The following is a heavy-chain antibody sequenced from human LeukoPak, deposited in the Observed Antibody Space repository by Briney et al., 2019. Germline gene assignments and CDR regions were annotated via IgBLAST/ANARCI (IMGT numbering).Heavy chain of an antibody. CDR1: GGSISSGGYY. CDR3: ARGYGDSPYFDY. D-gene: IGHD4-17*01. Sequence: SETLSLTCTVSGGSISSGGYYWSWIRQHPGKGLEWIGYIYYRGSTYYNPSLKSRVTISVDTSKNQFSLKLSSVTAADTAVYYCARGYGDSPYFDYWGQGTLVTVSS. J-gene: IGHJ4*02. V-gene: IGHV4-31*03. CDR2: IYYRGST.